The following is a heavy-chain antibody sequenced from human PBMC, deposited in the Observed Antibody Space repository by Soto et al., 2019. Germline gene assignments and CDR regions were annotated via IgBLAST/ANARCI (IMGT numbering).Heavy chain of an antibody. J-gene: IGHJ6*02. CDR2: ISWNSGSI. CDR3: AKEKQERYYYGMDV. V-gene: IGHV3-9*01. CDR1: GFTFDDYA. Sequence: GGSLRLSCAASGFTFDDYAMHWFRQAPGKGLEWVSGISWNSGSIGYADSVKGRFTISRDNAKNSLYLQMNSLRAEDTALYYCAKEKQERYYYGMDVWGQGTTVTVSS. D-gene: IGHD6-13*01.